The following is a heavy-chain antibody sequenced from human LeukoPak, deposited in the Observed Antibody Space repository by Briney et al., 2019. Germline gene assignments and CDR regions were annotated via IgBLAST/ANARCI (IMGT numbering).Heavy chain of an antibody. CDR1: GFTFEASA. D-gene: IGHD2-15*01. Sequence: GGSLRLSCAASGFTFEASAMSWVRQAPGKGPEWVAVITGGGESTYYADSVKGRFTISRDNSKNALYLQMNSLRAEDTAVYYCARDLGPICSGGSCYYYWGQGTLVTVSS. J-gene: IGHJ4*02. CDR3: ARDLGPICSGGSCYYY. V-gene: IGHV3-23*01. CDR2: ITGGGEST.